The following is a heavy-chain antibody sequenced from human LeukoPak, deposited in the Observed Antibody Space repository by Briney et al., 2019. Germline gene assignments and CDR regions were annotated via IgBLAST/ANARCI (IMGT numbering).Heavy chain of an antibody. CDR3: ARIDWSLSAFDI. J-gene: IGHJ3*02. CDR2: IIPIFGTA. D-gene: IGHD3-9*01. CDR1: GGTFSSYA. Sequence: ASVKVSCKASGGTFSSYAISWVRQAPGQGLEWMGWIIPIFGTATYAQKFQGRVTITADESTSTAYMELSSLRSEDTAVYYCARIDWSLSAFDIWGQETMVTVSS. V-gene: IGHV1-69*13.